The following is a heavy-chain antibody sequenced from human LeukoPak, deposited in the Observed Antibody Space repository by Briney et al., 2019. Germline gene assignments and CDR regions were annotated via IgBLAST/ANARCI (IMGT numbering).Heavy chain of an antibody. D-gene: IGHD1-26*01. CDR1: GFTFTSYG. CDR2: ITYDGYYT. J-gene: IGHJ4*02. Sequence: PGGSLRLSCAASGFTFTSYGMHWVRQAPGKGLEWVSLITYDGYYTYYSDSVKGRFTISRDTSKNTMYLQMNSLRAEDTAVYYWARDRDKGGYFHYWGQGTLLTVSS. CDR3: ARDRDKGGYFHY. V-gene: IGHV3-30*03.